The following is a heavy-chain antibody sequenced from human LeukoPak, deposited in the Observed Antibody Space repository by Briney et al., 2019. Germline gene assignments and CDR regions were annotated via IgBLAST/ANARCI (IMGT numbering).Heavy chain of an antibody. J-gene: IGHJ4*02. CDR1: GGSISSSSYY. CDR3: ARGLAPAYSRNNSSHKPKKKAGTYYFDY. Sequence: PSETLSLTCTVSGGSISSSSYYWGWIRQPPGKGLEWIGSIYYSGSTYYNPSLKSRVTISVDTSKNQFSLKLSSVTAADTAVYYCARGLAPAYSRNNSSHKPKKKAGTYYFDYWGQGTLVTVSS. V-gene: IGHV4-39*01. CDR2: IYYSGST. D-gene: IGHD3-22*01.